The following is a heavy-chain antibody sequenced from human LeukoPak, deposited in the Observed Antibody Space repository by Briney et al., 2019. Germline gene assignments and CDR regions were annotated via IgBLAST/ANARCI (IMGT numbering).Heavy chain of an antibody. J-gene: IGHJ3*01. D-gene: IGHD1-26*01. CDR1: GYSFTNYW. CDR3: GMSGDRVPLQDDVFDV. V-gene: IGHV5-51*01. CDR2: IYPGDSGP. Sequence: GESLKISCQGSGYSFTNYWIAWVRQMPGKGLEWMGIIYPGDSGPTYSPSFQGQVTISVDKSINTAYLQWSSLQASDTAMYYCGMSGDRVPLQDDVFDVWGQGTMVTVST.